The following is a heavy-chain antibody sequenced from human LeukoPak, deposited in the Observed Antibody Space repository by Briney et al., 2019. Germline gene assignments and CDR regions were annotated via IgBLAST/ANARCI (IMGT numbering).Heavy chain of an antibody. CDR1: GFTVSSNY. V-gene: IGHV3-23*01. D-gene: IGHD1-26*01. CDR2: IFGSGGAT. J-gene: IGHJ6*03. CDR3: AKSGSKSGWDYYYYMDV. Sequence: RPGGSLRLSCAASGFTVSSNYMSWVRQAPGKGLEWVSGIFGSGGATYYADSVKGRFTISRDNSKNTLYLQMNSLRVEDTAVYYCAKSGSKSGWDYYYYMDVWGKGTTVTVSS.